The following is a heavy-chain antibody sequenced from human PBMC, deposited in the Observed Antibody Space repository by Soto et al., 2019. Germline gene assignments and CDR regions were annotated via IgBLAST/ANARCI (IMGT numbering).Heavy chain of an antibody. CDR1: GVSFGPYY. CDR3: VGIASLGTVVY. J-gene: IGHJ4*02. V-gene: IGHV4-34*01. CDR2: SNHRGDT. Sequence: QVQLQQWGAGLLKPSETLSLTCVVYGVSFGPYYWSWIRQSPGKGLEWIGESNHRGDTNYNPSLKSRVTISIDTPKNQFSLRLTSVTAADAAVYFCVGIASLGTVVYWGQGTLVTVSS. D-gene: IGHD2-8*02.